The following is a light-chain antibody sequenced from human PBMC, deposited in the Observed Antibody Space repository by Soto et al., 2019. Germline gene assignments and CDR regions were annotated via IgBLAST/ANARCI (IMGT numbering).Light chain of an antibody. CDR1: NVGGKS. V-gene: IGLV3-21*02. CDR3: QVWDTVSLHAI. CDR2: EDS. J-gene: IGLJ2*01. Sequence: SYELTQPPSVSLAPGQTASITCVGDNVGGKSVHWYQQKAGQAPVLVIHEDSDRPSGISERFSGSNSANTATLTISRVEAGDEAAYYCQVWDTVSLHAIFGGGTKVTVL.